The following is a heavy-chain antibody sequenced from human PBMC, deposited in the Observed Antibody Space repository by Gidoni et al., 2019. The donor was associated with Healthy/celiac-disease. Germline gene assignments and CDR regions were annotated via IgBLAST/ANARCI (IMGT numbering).Heavy chain of an antibody. CDR1: GGSFSGYY. D-gene: IGHD3-22*01. V-gene: IGHV4-34*01. CDR2: INHSGST. J-gene: IGHJ2*01. CDR3: ARGRTIVVVISSATWYFDL. Sequence: QVQLQQWGAGLLKPSETLSLTCAVYGGSFSGYYWSWIRQPPGKGLEWIGEINHSGSTNYNPSLKSRVTISVDTSKNQFSLKLSSVTAADTAVYYCARGRTIVVVISSATWYFDLWGRGTLVTVSS.